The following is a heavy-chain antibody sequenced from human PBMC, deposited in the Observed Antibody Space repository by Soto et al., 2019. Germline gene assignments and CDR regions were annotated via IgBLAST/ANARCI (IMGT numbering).Heavy chain of an antibody. V-gene: IGHV4-59*07. CDR2: IYYSGST. Sequence: PSDTLSLTCTVSGGSISSYYWSWIRQPPGKGLEWIGYIYYSGSTNYNPSLKSRVTISVDTSKNQFSLKLSSVTAADTAVYYCARAQRFLEWLSPYFDYWGQGTLVTVSS. CDR3: ARAQRFLEWLSPYFDY. CDR1: GGSISSYY. D-gene: IGHD3-3*01. J-gene: IGHJ4*02.